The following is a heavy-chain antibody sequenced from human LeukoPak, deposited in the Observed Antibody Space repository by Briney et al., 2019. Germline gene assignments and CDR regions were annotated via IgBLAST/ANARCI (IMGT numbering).Heavy chain of an antibody. CDR2: IYHSGST. CDR1: GYSISSSYY. CDR3: ARLPRRAYYYDTSNWFDP. J-gene: IGHJ5*02. Sequence: SETLSLTCTVSGYSISSSYYWGWIRQPPGKGLEWIGSIYHSGSTYYNPSLKSRATISVDTSKNQFSLKLSSVTAADTAVYYCARLPRRAYYYDTSNWFDPWGQGTLVTVSS. D-gene: IGHD3-22*01. V-gene: IGHV4-38-2*02.